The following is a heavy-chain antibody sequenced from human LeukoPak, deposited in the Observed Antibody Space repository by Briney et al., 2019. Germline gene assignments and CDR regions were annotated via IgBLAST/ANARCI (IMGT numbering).Heavy chain of an antibody. V-gene: IGHV3-74*01. CDR2: ISPDGRTT. D-gene: IGHD2-21*02. J-gene: IGHJ4*02. Sequence: EGSLRLSCAASGFNFISSWMYWVRQAPGKGLVWVSLISPDGRTTTYADSVKGRFTISRDNAKNTLFLQTDSLRAEDTAVYYCASRVVTSFDSWGQGTLVTVSS. CDR1: GFNFISSW. CDR3: ASRVVTSFDS.